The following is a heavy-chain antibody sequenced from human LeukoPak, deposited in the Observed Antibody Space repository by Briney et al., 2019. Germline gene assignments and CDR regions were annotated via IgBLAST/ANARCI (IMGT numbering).Heavy chain of an antibody. D-gene: IGHD6-13*01. CDR2: IIPILGIA. Sequence: GASVKVSCKASGGTFSSYAISWVRQAPGQGLEWMGRIIPILGIANYAQKFQGRVTITADKSTSTAYMELSSLRSEDTAVYYCASEGIAAAGVPLGYWGQGTLVTVSS. J-gene: IGHJ4*02. CDR3: ASEGIAAAGVPLGY. V-gene: IGHV1-69*04. CDR1: GGTFSSYA.